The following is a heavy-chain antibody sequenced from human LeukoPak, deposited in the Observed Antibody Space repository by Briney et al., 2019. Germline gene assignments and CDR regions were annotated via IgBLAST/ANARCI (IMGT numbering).Heavy chain of an antibody. Sequence: GGSLRLSCAASGFTFSRFWMHWVRQAPGEGRVWVSRINTDGSNTIYADSLKGRFTISRDNAKNTLYLQMNSLRAEDTAVYYCARDQSIAGPTTADDWGQGTLVTVSS. CDR3: ARDQSIAGPTTADD. CDR1: GFTFSRFW. J-gene: IGHJ4*02. D-gene: IGHD1-26*01. V-gene: IGHV3-74*01. CDR2: INTDGSNT.